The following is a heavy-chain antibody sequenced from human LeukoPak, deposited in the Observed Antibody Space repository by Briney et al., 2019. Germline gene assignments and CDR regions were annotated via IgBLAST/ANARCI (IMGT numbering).Heavy chain of an antibody. CDR3: AWGSWYLGWFDP. Sequence: SETLSLTCTVSGYSISSGYYWGWIRQPPGKGLEWIGSIYYSGSTYYNPSLKSRVTISVDTSKNQFSLKLSSVTAADTAVYYCAWGSWYLGWFDPWGQGTLVTVSS. J-gene: IGHJ5*02. CDR2: IYYSGST. D-gene: IGHD6-13*01. V-gene: IGHV4-38-2*02. CDR1: GYSISSGYY.